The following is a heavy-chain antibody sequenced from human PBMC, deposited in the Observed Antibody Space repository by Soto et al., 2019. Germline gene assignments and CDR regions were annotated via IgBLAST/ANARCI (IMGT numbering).Heavy chain of an antibody. V-gene: IGHV3-30*18. J-gene: IGHJ4*02. Sequence: GGSLRLSCAASGFTFSSYGMHWVRQAPGKGLEWVAVISYDGSNKYYADSVKGRFTISRDNSKNTLYLQMNSLRAEDTAVYYCAKTQNLDSGWYPTTFDYWGQGTLVTVSS. CDR1: GFTFSSYG. CDR2: ISYDGSNK. D-gene: IGHD6-19*01. CDR3: AKTQNLDSGWYPTTFDY.